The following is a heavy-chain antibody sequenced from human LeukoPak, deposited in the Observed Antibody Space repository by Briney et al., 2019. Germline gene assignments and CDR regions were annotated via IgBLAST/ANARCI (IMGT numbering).Heavy chain of an antibody. CDR1: GLTFSSYG. Sequence: GGSLRLSCAASGLTFSSYGMTWVRQAPGKGLEWVSYISSSSSTIYYADSVKGRFTISRDNAKNSLYLQMNSLRAEDTAVYYCARGRSSYSYYYYMDVWGKGTTVTVSS. CDR3: ARGRSSYSYYYYMDV. J-gene: IGHJ6*03. CDR2: ISSSSSTI. D-gene: IGHD6-6*01. V-gene: IGHV3-48*01.